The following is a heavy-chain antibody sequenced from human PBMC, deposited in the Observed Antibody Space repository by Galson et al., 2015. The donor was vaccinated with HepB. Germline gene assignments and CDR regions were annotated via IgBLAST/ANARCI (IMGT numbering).Heavy chain of an antibody. CDR2: IYYSGST. CDR1: GGSISTYY. CDR3: ARGLDYDIPSGYFDY. Sequence: ETLSLTCTVSGGSISTYYWSWIRQPPGKGLEWIGYIYYSGSTYYNPSLKSRVTISVDTSKNQFSLKLSSVTAADTAVFYCARGLDYDIPSGYFDYWGQGTLVTVSS. V-gene: IGHV4-59*12. D-gene: IGHD3-9*01. J-gene: IGHJ4*02.